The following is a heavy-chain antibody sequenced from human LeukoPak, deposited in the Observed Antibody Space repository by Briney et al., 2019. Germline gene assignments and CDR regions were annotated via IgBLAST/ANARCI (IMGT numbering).Heavy chain of an antibody. J-gene: IGHJ6*03. CDR2: MNPNSGNT. CDR1: GYTFTSYE. D-gene: IGHD1-26*01. CDR3: ARAREGEYYYYMDV. V-gene: IGHV1-8*01. Sequence: ASVKVSCKASGYTFTSYEINWVRQATGQGLEWMAGMNPNSGNTGYAQKFQGRVTMTRDTSISTAYMELSSLRSEDTAVYYCARAREGEYYYYMDVWGKGTTVTVSS.